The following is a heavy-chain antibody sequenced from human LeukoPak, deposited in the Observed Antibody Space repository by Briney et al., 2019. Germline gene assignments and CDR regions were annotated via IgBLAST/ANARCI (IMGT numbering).Heavy chain of an antibody. CDR2: IYYSGST. CDR1: GGSISSYY. J-gene: IGHJ4*02. CDR3: ARGDGYYDSSGYSLLLDY. D-gene: IGHD3-22*01. V-gene: IGHV4-59*01. Sequence: SETLSLTCTVSGGSISSYYWSWIRQPPGKGLEWIGYIYYSGSTNYNPSLKSRVTISVDTSKNQFSLKLSSVTAADTAVYYCARGDGYYDSSGYSLLLDYWGQGTLVTVSS.